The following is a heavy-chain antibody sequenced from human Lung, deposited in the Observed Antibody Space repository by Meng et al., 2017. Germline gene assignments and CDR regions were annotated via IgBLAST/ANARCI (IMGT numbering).Heavy chain of an antibody. CDR2: LGAHDGDT. CDR1: DYTFTGYG. D-gene: IGHD3-10*01. J-gene: IGHJ4*02. V-gene: IGHV1-18*01. Sequence: QVQPVQSGPEVKKPVASAQVSCKASDYTFTGYGVSWVRQAPGQGLEWMAWLGAHDGDTSHAPKFQGRVTVSADRPTATAYMELRSLRSDDTAVYYCARGTPGRSYSDYWGQGTLVTVSS. CDR3: ARGTPGRSYSDY.